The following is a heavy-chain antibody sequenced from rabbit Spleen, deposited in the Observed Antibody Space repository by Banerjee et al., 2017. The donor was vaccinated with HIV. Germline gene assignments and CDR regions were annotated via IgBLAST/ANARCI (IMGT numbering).Heavy chain of an antibody. J-gene: IGHJ3*01. D-gene: IGHD8-1*01. CDR1: GFDFSSYY. CDR2: IDPVFGIT. CDR3: ARDGAGGSYFAL. Sequence: LEESGGGLVQPGGSLKLFCKASGFDFSSYYMTWVRQAPGKGLEWIGYIDPVFGITYYANWVNGRFSISRENAQNTVFLQMTSLTAADTATYFCARDGAGGSYFALWGQGTLVTVS. V-gene: IGHV1S7*01.